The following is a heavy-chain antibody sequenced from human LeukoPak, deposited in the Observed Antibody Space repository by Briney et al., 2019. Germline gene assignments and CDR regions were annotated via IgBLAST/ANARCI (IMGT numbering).Heavy chain of an antibody. J-gene: IGHJ4*02. Sequence: ASVKVSCKASGYTFTSYDINWVRQATGQGLEWMGWMNPNSGNTGYAQKFQGRVTMTRNTSISTAYMELSSLRSEDTAVYYCARGRRVRGVIIRPPSYYFDYWGQGTLVTVSS. CDR2: MNPNSGNT. V-gene: IGHV1-8*01. D-gene: IGHD3-10*02. CDR3: ARGRRVRGVIIRPPSYYFDY. CDR1: GYTFTSYD.